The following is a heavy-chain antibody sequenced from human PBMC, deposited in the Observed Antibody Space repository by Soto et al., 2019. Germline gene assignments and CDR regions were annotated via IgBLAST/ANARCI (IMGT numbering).Heavy chain of an antibody. D-gene: IGHD1-26*01. J-gene: IGHJ6*02. V-gene: IGHV1-46*01. Sequence: ASVKVSCKVSGYTLTELSMHWVRQAPGQGLEWMGIINPSGGSTSYAQKFQGRVTMTRDTSTSTVYMELSSLRSEDTAVYYCARDLGWELISHYYYGMDVWGQGTTVTVSS. CDR1: GYTLTELS. CDR3: ARDLGWELISHYYYGMDV. CDR2: INPSGGST.